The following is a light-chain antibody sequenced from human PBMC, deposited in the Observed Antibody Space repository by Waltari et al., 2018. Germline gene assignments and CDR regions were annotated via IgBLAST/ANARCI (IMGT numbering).Light chain of an antibody. J-gene: IGKJ1*01. CDR2: EVS. CDR1: QSLVHSDGHTY. Sequence: DVVVTQSPLSLPVTLGQTASISCRSSQSLVHSDGHTYLNWFQQRPGQPPRCLIYEVSKRDSGVPDRFSGSGSGNDFTLQISRVEAEDVGVYYCMQGIYWPPRTFGQGTKVEIK. CDR3: MQGIYWPPRT. V-gene: IGKV2-30*02.